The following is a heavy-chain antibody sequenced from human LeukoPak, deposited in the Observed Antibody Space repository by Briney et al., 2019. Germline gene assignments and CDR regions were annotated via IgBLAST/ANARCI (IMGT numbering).Heavy chain of an antibody. CDR3: ARVRYSSGWYDTDFDY. CDR2: IYYSGST. Sequence: PSETLSLTCTVSGGSISTYYWSWIRQPPGKGLEWIGYIYYSGSTNYNPSLKSRVTISVNTSKNQFSLKLSSVTAADTAVYYCARVRYSSGWYDTDFDYWGQGTLVTVSS. CDR1: GGSISTYY. D-gene: IGHD6-19*01. V-gene: IGHV4-59*01. J-gene: IGHJ4*02.